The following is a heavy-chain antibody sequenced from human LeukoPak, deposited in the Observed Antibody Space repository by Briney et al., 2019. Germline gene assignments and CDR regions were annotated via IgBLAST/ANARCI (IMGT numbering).Heavy chain of an antibody. D-gene: IGHD5-24*01. CDR3: ARVATTRDIDY. CDR1: GFTFSSYA. V-gene: IGHV3-30*04. Sequence: GSLRLSCAASGFTFSSYAMHWVRQAPGKGLEWVAVISYDGSNKYYADSVKGRFTISRDNSKNTLYLQMNSLRAEDTAVYYCARVATTRDIDYWGQGTLVTVSS. CDR2: ISYDGSNK. J-gene: IGHJ4*02.